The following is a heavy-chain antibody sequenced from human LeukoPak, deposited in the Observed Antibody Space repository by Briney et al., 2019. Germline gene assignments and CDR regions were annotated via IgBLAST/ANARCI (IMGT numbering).Heavy chain of an antibody. Sequence: PGKSLRLSCAASGFTFSSYAIHWVRQAPGKALEWVAVISYDGINQYYADSVKGRFTISRDNSKNTLYLQLNSLRPEDTAVYYCARDQLAYSGYDTLFDYWGQGSLVTVSS. CDR2: ISYDGINQ. D-gene: IGHD5-12*01. CDR3: ARDQLAYSGYDTLFDY. J-gene: IGHJ4*02. CDR1: GFTFSSYA. V-gene: IGHV3-30*04.